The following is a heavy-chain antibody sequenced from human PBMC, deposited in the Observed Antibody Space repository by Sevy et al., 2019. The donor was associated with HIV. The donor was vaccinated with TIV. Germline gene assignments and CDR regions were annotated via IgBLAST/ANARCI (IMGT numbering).Heavy chain of an antibody. D-gene: IGHD2-2*01. CDR2: ITGHFNTP. CDR1: GGTFNSYS. Sequence: ASVKVSCRASGGTFNSYSISWVRLAPGQGLEWMGGITGHFNTPNYAQNFQGRVTITADRSTSVAYMELSSLRSDDTAVYYCALGGGYQLLGNYYYALDVWGQGTTVTVSS. V-gene: IGHV1-69*06. CDR3: ALGGGYQLLGNYYYALDV. J-gene: IGHJ6*02.